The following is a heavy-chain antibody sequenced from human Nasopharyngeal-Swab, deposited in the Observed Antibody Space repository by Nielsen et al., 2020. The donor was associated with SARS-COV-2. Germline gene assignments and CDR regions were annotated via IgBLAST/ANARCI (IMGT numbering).Heavy chain of an antibody. CDR3: ARISSGRYYFDY. D-gene: IGHD6-19*01. CDR2: IDWDDDK. CDR1: WFSLSTSGMC. J-gene: IGHJ4*02. V-gene: IGHV2-70*01. Sequence: SGPTLVKPTQTLTLTCPFSWFSLSTSGMCVSWIRQPPGKALEWLALIDWDDDKYYSTSLKTRLTISKDTSKNQVVLTMTNMDPVDTATYYCARISSGRYYFDYWGQGTLVTVSS.